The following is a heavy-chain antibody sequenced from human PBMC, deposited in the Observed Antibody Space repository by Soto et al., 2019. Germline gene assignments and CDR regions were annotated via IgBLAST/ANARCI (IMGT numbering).Heavy chain of an antibody. CDR1: GYTFTSYG. D-gene: IGHD2-15*01. CDR2: ISAYNGNT. Sequence: QVQLVQSGAEVKKPGASVKVSCKASGYTFTSYGISWVRQAPGQGLEWMGWISAYNGNTNYAQKLQGRVTMTTDTYTSTAYMELRSLRSDDTAVYYCARGGVVVVAATRSYYYGMDVWGQGTTVTVSS. CDR3: ARGGVVVVAATRSYYYGMDV. J-gene: IGHJ6*02. V-gene: IGHV1-18*01.